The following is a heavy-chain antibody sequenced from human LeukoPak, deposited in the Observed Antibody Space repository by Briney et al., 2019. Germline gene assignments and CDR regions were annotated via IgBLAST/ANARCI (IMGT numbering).Heavy chain of an antibody. CDR3: ARGENDFWSGNFAY. CDR2: INPNSGGT. Sequence: ASVKVSCKASGYTFTGYYMHWVRQAPGQGLEWMGWINPNSGGTNYAQKFQGSVTMTRVTTLSTAYMELSRLRSDDTAVYYCARGENDFWSGNFAYWGQGTLVTVSS. CDR1: GYTFTGYY. D-gene: IGHD3-3*01. J-gene: IGHJ4*02. V-gene: IGHV1-2*02.